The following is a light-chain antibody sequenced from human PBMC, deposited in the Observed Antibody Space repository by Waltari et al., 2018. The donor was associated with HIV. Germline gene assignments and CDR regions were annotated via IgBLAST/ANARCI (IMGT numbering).Light chain of an antibody. V-gene: IGLV3-21*04. J-gene: IGLJ1*01. Sequence: SYILTQPPSVSVAPGKTASITCGGNNIGSHSVTWYQQKPGQAPVLVIYYNDDRTSGIPERFAGSKSGNTATLTISRVEAGDEADYYCQLWDTSTDHYVFGTGTKVTVL. CDR2: YND. CDR1: NIGSHS. CDR3: QLWDTSTDHYV.